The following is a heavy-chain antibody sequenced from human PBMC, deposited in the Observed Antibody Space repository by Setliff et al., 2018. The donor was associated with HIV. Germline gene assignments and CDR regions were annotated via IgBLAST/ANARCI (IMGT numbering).Heavy chain of an antibody. CDR2: VSQSGST. CDR1: GVSINRTDHY. J-gene: IGHJ5*02. CDR3: ARVPVAGANWFDP. Sequence: SETLSLTCSVSGVSINRTDHYWGWIRHSPGKGLEWIGSVSQSGSTYYNPSLKGRITISVDRSKNLFSLKLISVTAADQGVYYCARVPVAGANWFDPWGLGTLVTVSS. V-gene: IGHV4-39*01. D-gene: IGHD2-21*01.